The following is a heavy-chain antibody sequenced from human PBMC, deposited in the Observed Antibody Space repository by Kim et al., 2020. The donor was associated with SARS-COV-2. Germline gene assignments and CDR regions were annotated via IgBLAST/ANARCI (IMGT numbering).Heavy chain of an antibody. Sequence: YGFSLQRRITITPDTSRNQVSVQLNSVTPEDTAVYYCARWDHDSLYFDYWSQGTLVTVSS. D-gene: IGHD1-1*01. CDR3: ARWDHDSLYFDY. V-gene: IGHV6-1*01. J-gene: IGHJ4*02.